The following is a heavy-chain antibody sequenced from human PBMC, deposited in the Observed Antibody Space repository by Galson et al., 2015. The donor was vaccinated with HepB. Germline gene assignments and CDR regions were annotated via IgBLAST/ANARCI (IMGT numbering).Heavy chain of an antibody. V-gene: IGHV3-7*01. Sequence: SLRLSCAASGFTFGNHWMTWVRQAPGKGLEWVANIKKDGSEKYYVDSVKGRFTISRDNAKNSVYLQMNSLRAEDTAVYYCARGYYYMDVWGKGTTVTVSS. CDR1: GFTFGNHW. CDR2: IKKDGSEK. CDR3: ARGYYYMDV. J-gene: IGHJ6*03.